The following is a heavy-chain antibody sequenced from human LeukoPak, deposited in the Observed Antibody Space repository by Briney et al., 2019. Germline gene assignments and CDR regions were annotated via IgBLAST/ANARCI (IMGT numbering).Heavy chain of an antibody. CDR3: ARPTEEMATINAYFHY. CDR1: GGTFSSYA. CDR2: IIPIFGTA. J-gene: IGHJ4*02. Sequence: GASVKVSCTASGGTFSSYAISWVRQAPGQGLEWMGGIIPIFGTANYAQKFQGRVTITADESTSTAYMELSSLRSEDTAVYYCARPTEEMATINAYFHYWGQGTLVTVSS. V-gene: IGHV1-69*13. D-gene: IGHD5-24*01.